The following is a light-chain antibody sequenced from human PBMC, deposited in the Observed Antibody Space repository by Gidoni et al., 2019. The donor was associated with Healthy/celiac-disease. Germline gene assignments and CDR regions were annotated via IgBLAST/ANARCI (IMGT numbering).Light chain of an antibody. J-gene: IGKJ3*01. V-gene: IGKV3-11*01. CDR2: DAS. CDR3: QQRSNWPT. CDR1: QSVSSY. Sequence: VLTHSPATLSLSPGERATLSCRTSQSVSSYLACYQQKPVQAPRLLIYDASNRATGIPARCSGSGSGTDFTLTISSLEPEDFAVYYCQQRSNWPTFXPXTKVDIK.